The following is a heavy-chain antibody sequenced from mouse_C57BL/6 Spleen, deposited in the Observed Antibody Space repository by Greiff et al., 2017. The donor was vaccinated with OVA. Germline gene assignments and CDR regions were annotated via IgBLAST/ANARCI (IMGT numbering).Heavy chain of an antibody. J-gene: IGHJ4*01. Sequence: QVQLQQPGAELVKPGASVKLSCKASGYTFTSYWMHWVKQRPGQGLEWIGMIHPNSGSTNYNEKFKSKATLTVDKSSSTAYMQLSSLTSEDAAVYYCARRVLNWDDAMDYWGQGTSVTVSS. CDR1: GYTFTSYW. CDR2: IHPNSGST. CDR3: ARRVLNWDDAMDY. D-gene: IGHD4-1*01. V-gene: IGHV1-64*01.